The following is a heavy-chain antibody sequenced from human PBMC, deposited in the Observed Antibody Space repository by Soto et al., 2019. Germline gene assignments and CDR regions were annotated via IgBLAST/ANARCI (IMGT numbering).Heavy chain of an antibody. CDR2: IYSDGST. V-gene: IGHV3-53*01. CDR3: ARDRSGSSGYYGMDV. D-gene: IGHD3-10*01. J-gene: IGHJ6*02. Sequence: GGSLRLSCEASGFTFSDYWMSWVRQAPGKGLEWVSVIYSDGSTYYADSVKGRFTVSRDNSKNMLYLQMNSLRAEDTAVYYCARDRSGSSGYYGMDVWGQGTTVTVSS. CDR1: GFTFSDYW.